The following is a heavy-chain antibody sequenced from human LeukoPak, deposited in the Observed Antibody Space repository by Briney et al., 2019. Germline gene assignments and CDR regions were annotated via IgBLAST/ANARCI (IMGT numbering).Heavy chain of an antibody. CDR1: GGSFSGYY. D-gene: IGHD3-10*01. CDR2: INHSGSI. V-gene: IGHV4-34*01. Sequence: PSETLSLTCAVYGGSFSGYYWSWIRQPPGKGLEWIGEINHSGSINYNPSLKSRVTISVDTSKNQFSLKLSSVTAADTAVYYCARGIHYYYGSYPFDYWGQGTLVTVSS. CDR3: ARGIHYYYGSYPFDY. J-gene: IGHJ4*02.